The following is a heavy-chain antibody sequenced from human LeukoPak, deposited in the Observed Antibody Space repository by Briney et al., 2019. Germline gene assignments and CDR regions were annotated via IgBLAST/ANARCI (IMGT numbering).Heavy chain of an antibody. J-gene: IGHJ4*02. CDR3: TRDRGAYNLYDY. Sequence: GGSLRLSCTASGFTFGDYAMSWIRQAPGKGLEWVGFIRSKAYGETADYAASVKGRFTISGDDSKAIAYLQMDSLKTEDTAVYHCTRDRGAYNLYDYWGQGTLVTVSS. CDR2: IRSKAYGETA. CDR1: GFTFGDYA. V-gene: IGHV3-49*03. D-gene: IGHD1-1*01.